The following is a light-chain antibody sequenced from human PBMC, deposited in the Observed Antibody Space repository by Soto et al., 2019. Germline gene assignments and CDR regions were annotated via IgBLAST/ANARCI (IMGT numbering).Light chain of an antibody. CDR2: GAT. Sequence: DIQLTQSPSTLSASVGDRVTITCRASQRIDRYLAWYQQKPGKAPKLLIHGATTRATGIPARFSGSGSGTEFTLTISSLQSEDFAVYYCQQYNNWPRTFGQGTKVDIK. V-gene: IGKV1-5*01. J-gene: IGKJ1*01. CDR1: QRIDRY. CDR3: QQYNNWPRT.